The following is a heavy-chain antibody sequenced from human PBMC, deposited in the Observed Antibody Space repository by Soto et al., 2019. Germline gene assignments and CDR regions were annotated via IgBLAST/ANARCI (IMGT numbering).Heavy chain of an antibody. V-gene: IGHV3-48*02. Sequence: GWALRVPCAPAGLTVSSYSMNWVRRARGNGLVGGSYFSSSNSTIYYADSVNGRFTISRENAKNSLYLQMNSLKDEDTAVYYCASERAGSGSYYNGNYRMDVCG. CDR2: FSSSNSTI. D-gene: IGHD3-10*01. CDR1: GLTVSSYS. J-gene: IGHJ6*02. CDR3: ASERAGSGSYYNGNYRMDV.